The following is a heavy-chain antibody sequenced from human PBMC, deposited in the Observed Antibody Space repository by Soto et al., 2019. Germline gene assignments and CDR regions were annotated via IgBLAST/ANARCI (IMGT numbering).Heavy chain of an antibody. CDR1: GGYISSGDYC. CDR2: IFRSGST. CDR3: ARETSKYFDY. Sequence: QVQLQESGSGLVKPSQTLTLTCTVSGGYISSGDYCWNWIRQAPGKGLEWLGYIFRSGSTLLSPSPERRVNISLDRSRNQFSLKLNSVTAADTAIYYCARETSKYFDYWGHGVLVTVSS. V-gene: IGHV4-30-2*01. J-gene: IGHJ4*01.